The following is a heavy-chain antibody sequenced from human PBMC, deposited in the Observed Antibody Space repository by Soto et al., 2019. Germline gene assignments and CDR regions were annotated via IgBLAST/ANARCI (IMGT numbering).Heavy chain of an antibody. V-gene: IGHV1-2*04. CDR3: ARVGTMVRGATYYYYGMDV. CDR1: GYTFTGYY. D-gene: IGHD3-10*01. CDR2: INPNSGGT. Sequence: ASVKVSCKASGYTFTGYYMHWVRQAPGQRLEWMGWINPNSGGTNYAQKFQGWVTVTRDTSISTAYMELSRLRSDDTAVYYCARVGTMVRGATYYYYGMDVWGQGTTVTVSS. J-gene: IGHJ6*02.